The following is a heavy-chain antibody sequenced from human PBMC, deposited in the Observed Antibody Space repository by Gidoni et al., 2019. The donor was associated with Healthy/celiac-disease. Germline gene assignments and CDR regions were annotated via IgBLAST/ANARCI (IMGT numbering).Heavy chain of an antibody. J-gene: IGHJ2*01. Sequence: EVQLVESGGGLVKPGGSLRLSCAASGFAFRRYSINWVRQAPGKGLEWVSSISSSSSYIYYADSVKGRFTISRDNAKNSLYLQMNSLRAEDTAVYYCAIHCSGGSCYNWYFDLWGRGTLVTVSS. V-gene: IGHV3-21*01. CDR3: AIHCSGGSCYNWYFDL. CDR1: GFAFRRYS. D-gene: IGHD2-15*01. CDR2: ISSSSSYI.